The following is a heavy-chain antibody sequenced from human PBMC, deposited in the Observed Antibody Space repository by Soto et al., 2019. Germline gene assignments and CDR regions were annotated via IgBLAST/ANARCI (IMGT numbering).Heavy chain of an antibody. V-gene: IGHV1-24*01. CDR3: ATQDRSGYYYYGMCV. J-gene: IGHJ6*01. CDR2: FDPEDGET. Sequence: ASVKVSCKVSGYTLTELSMHWVRQAPGKGLEWMGGFDPEDGETIYAQKFQGRVPMTEDTSTDTAYMELRSLRSADTAVYYCATQDRSGYYYYGMCVWGRGSTFTVSS. D-gene: IGHD2-15*01. CDR1: GYTLTELS.